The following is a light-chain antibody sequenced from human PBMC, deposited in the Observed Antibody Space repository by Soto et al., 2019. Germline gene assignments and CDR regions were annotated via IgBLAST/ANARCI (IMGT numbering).Light chain of an antibody. J-gene: IGKJ3*01. CDR1: QTVSSN. V-gene: IGKV3-15*01. Sequence: EIVMTQSPATLSVSPGERATLSCRASQTVSSNLAWYQQKPGQAPRLLIHGASTRAAGIPARFSGSGSGTAFTLTIRSLQSEDFAVYYCQQYNDWPPFTVGPGTRVDIK. CDR2: GAS. CDR3: QQYNDWPPFT.